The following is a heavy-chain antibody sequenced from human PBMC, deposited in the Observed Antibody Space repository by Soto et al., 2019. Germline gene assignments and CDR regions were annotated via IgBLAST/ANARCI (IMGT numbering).Heavy chain of an antibody. J-gene: IGHJ4*02. CDR3: AKGSIQLWSYFDY. CDR1: GFTFSSYA. V-gene: IGHV3-23*01. CDR2: ISGSGGST. D-gene: IGHD5-18*01. Sequence: LRLSCAASGFTFSSYAMSWVRQAPGKGLEWVSAISGSGGSTYYADSVKGRFTISRDNSKNTLYLQMNSLRAEDTAVYYCAKGSIQLWSYFDYWGQGTLVTVSS.